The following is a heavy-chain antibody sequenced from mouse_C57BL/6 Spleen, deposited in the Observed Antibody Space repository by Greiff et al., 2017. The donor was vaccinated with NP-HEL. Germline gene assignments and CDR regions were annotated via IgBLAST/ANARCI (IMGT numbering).Heavy chain of an antibody. V-gene: IGHV5-6*01. J-gene: IGHJ2*01. CDR1: GFTFSSYG. CDR3: ARQKGLFFDY. CDR2: ISSGGSYT. Sequence: EVQVVESGGDLVKPGGSLKLSCAASGFTFSSYGMSWVRQTPDKRLEWVATISSGGSYTYYPDSVKGRFTISRDNAKNTLYLQMSSLKSEDTAMYYCARQKGLFFDYWGQGTTLTVSS.